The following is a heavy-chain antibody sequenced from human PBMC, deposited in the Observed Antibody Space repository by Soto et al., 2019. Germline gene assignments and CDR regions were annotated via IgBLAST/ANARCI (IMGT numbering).Heavy chain of an antibody. V-gene: IGHV3-48*03. CDR3: AGGFGRFTY. CDR2: IDGSGATK. Sequence: EVQLLESGGGLVQPGGSLRLSCGVSGFTFNDFEMNWVRQAPGKGPEWLAYIDGSGATKKYADSVRGRFTISRDNPNNSLFLPMSRLSAADTAIYYFAGGFGRFTYWGEGTLVSVSS. J-gene: IGHJ4*02. D-gene: IGHD3-10*01. CDR1: GFTFNDFE.